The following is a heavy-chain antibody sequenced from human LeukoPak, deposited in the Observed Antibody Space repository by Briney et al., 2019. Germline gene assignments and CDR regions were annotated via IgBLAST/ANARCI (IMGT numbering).Heavy chain of an antibody. CDR3: ARGPLYYDFWSGYYDY. Sequence: PGGSLRLSCAASGFTFSSYWMSWVRQAPGKGLEWVSYISSSSSTIYYADSVKGRFTISRDNAKNSLYLQMNSLRDEDTAVYYCARGPLYYDFWSGYYDYWGQGTLVTVSS. D-gene: IGHD3-3*01. CDR2: ISSSSSTI. J-gene: IGHJ4*02. V-gene: IGHV3-48*02. CDR1: GFTFSSYW.